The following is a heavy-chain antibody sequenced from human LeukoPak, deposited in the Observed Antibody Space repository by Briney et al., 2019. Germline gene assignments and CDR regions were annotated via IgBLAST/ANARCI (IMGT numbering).Heavy chain of an antibody. CDR2: ISGSGGST. Sequence: PGASLRLSCAASGFTFSSYAMSWVRQAPGKGLEWVSAISGSGGSTYYADSVKGRFTISRDNSKNTLYLQMNSLRAEDTAVYYCAREWIVVVPAALKSYYYYYGMDVWGQGTTVTVSS. V-gene: IGHV3-23*01. CDR3: AREWIVVVPAALKSYYYYYGMDV. D-gene: IGHD2-2*01. CDR1: GFTFSSYA. J-gene: IGHJ6*02.